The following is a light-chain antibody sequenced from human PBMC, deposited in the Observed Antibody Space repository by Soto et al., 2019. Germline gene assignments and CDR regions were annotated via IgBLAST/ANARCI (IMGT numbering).Light chain of an antibody. CDR1: QGISSY. CDR2: VAS. V-gene: IGKV1-9*01. J-gene: IGKJ4*01. Sequence: DIQLTQSPSFLSASVGDRVTITCRASQGISSYLAWYQQKSGKAPKLLIYVASILQSGVPSRFSGSGSGTEFTLTISSLQPEDFATYYCQQFSAYPLTFGGGTKVEIK. CDR3: QQFSAYPLT.